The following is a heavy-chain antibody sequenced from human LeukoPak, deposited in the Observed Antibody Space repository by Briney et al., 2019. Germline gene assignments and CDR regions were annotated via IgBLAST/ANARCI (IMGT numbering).Heavy chain of an antibody. V-gene: IGHV3-64*01. D-gene: IGHD5-18*01. CDR3: ARPMGRHSYGYALDY. CDR2: ISSNGGST. CDR1: GFTFSSYA. Sequence: GGSLRLSCAASGFTFSSYAMHWVRQAPGKGLEYVSAISSNGGSTYYANSVKGRFTISRDNSKNTLYLQMGSLRAEDMAVYYCARPMGRHSYGYALDYWGQGTLVTVSS. J-gene: IGHJ4*02.